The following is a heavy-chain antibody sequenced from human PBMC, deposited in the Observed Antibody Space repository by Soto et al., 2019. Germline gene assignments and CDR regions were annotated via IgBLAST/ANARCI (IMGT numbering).Heavy chain of an antibody. CDR2: VYSAGMT. J-gene: IGHJ4*02. CDR1: EFSVKGNY. Sequence: EVQLVESGGGLIQSGESLRLSCTPSEFSVKGNYMGWVRQASGKGLEWVSVVYSAGMTYYADSVKGRFTISRDFSKNTLSLEMHSLRGEDTAVYFCAGARGFNYGFDYWGQGTQVTVSS. D-gene: IGHD3-10*01. V-gene: IGHV3-53*01. CDR3: AGARGFNYGFDY.